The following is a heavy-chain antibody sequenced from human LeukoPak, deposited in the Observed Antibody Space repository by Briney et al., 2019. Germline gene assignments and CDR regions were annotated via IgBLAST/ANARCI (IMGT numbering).Heavy chain of an antibody. J-gene: IGHJ4*02. CDR1: GFTFSDYY. Sequence: PGGSLRLSCAASGFTFSDYYMSWIRQAPGKGLEWVSYISSSSSYTNYADSVKGRFTFSRDNAKNSLYLQMNSLRAEDTAVYYCAREAGYCSSTSCYEATLDYWGQGTLVTVSS. CDR2: ISSSSSYT. CDR3: AREAGYCSSTSCYEATLDY. V-gene: IGHV3-11*06. D-gene: IGHD2-2*01.